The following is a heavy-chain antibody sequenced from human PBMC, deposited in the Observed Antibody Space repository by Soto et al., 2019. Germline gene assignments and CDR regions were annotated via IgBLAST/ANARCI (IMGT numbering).Heavy chain of an antibody. J-gene: IGHJ6*02. CDR1: GYSISSGYY. D-gene: IGHD3-10*01. V-gene: IGHV4-38-2*01. CDR3: AREYGSGSYYNPRYYGMDV. CDR2: IYHSGST. Sequence: SETLSLTCAVSGYSISSGYYWGWIRQPPGKGLEWIGSIYHSGSTYYNPSLKSRVTISVDTSKNQFSLKLSSVTAADTAVYYCAREYGSGSYYNPRYYGMDVWGQGTTVT.